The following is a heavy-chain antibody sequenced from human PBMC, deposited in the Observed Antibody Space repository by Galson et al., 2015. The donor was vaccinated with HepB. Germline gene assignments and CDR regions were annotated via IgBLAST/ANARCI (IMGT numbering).Heavy chain of an antibody. CDR3: ARDVTMLWFGEPHGWFDP. J-gene: IGHJ5*02. CDR2: ISSSSSYI. CDR1: GFTFSSYS. D-gene: IGHD3-10*01. Sequence: SLRLSCAASGFTFSSYSMNWVRQAPGKGLEWVSSISSSSSYIYYADSVKGRFTISRDNAKNSLYLQMNSLRAEDTAVYYCARDVTMLWFGEPHGWFDPWGQGTLVTVSS. V-gene: IGHV3-21*01.